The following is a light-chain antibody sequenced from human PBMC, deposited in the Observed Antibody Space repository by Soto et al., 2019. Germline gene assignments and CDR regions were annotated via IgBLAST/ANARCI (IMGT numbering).Light chain of an antibody. CDR3: SSYTTSNTRQIV. V-gene: IGLV2-14*01. J-gene: IGLJ1*01. CDR1: SSDVGGYNY. CDR2: DVS. Sequence: SVLTQPASVSGSAGQSITISCTGTSSDVGGYNYVSWYQQHPGKAPKFMIYDVSNRPSGVSNRFSGSKSGNTASLTISGLQAEDEADYYCSSYTTSNTRQIVFGTGTKVTVL.